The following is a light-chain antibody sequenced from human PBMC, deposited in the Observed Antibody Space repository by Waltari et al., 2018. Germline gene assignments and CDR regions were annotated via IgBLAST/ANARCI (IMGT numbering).Light chain of an antibody. CDR1: SSDVGVYNY. V-gene: IGLV2-23*02. CDR3: CSFASSGTYV. CDR2: DVD. J-gene: IGLJ1*01. Sequence: QSALTQPASVSGSPGQSITISCTGTSSDVGVYNYVSWYQQHPDKAPKLMIYDVDERPSGVSIRFSGSKSGNTASLTISGLQAEDEAHYYCCSFASSGTYVFGTGTEVTVL.